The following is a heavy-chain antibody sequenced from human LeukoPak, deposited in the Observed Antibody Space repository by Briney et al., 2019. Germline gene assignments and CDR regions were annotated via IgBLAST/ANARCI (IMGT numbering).Heavy chain of an antibody. Sequence: SETLSLTCAVYGVSFSGYYWSWIRQPPGKGLEWIGEINHSGSTNYNPSLKSRVTISVDTSKNQFSLKLSSVTAVDTAVYYCARGYDFWSGYGAKGYGMDVWGQGTTVTVSS. V-gene: IGHV4-34*01. CDR3: ARGYDFWSGYGAKGYGMDV. CDR2: INHSGST. J-gene: IGHJ6*02. CDR1: GVSFSGYY. D-gene: IGHD3-3*01.